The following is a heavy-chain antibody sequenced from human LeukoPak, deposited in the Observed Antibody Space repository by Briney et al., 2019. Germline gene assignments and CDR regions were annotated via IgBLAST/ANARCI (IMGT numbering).Heavy chain of an antibody. V-gene: IGHV3-30-3*01. CDR1: GFTFSSYA. CDR3: SRGRYGDYSRSGYYYGMDV. CDR2: IAFDGSNA. Sequence: QPGRSLRLSCVASGFTFSSYAMHWVRQAPGKGLEWVAVIAFDGSNALYADSVKGRFTISRDISKSTLYLEMNSLKAEDSAIYYCSRGRYGDYSRSGYYYGMDVWGQGTTVTVSS. D-gene: IGHD4-17*01. J-gene: IGHJ6*02.